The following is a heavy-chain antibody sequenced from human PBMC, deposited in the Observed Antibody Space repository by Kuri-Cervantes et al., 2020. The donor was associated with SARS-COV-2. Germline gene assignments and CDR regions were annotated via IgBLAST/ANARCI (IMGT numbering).Heavy chain of an antibody. D-gene: IGHD6-19*01. V-gene: IGHV4-39*01. CDR3: ARRGAVAGTVPFFDY. Sequence: ESLKISCAASGFTFSSYSMNWVRRAPGKGLEWIGSIYYSGSTYYNPSLKSRVTISVDTSKNQFSLKLSSVTAADTAVYYCARRGAVAGTVPFFDYWGQGTLVTVSS. J-gene: IGHJ4*02. CDR1: GFTFSSYSMN. CDR2: IYYSGST.